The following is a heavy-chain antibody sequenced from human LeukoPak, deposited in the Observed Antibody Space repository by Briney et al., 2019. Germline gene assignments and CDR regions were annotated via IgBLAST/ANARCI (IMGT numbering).Heavy chain of an antibody. CDR2: IWYDGSNK. CDR1: GFTFSSYG. CDR3: AKGGYSGYEWGSYLDY. Sequence: PGGSLRLSCAASGFTFSSYGMHWVRQAPGKGLEWVAVIWYDGSNKYYADSVKGRFTISRDNSKNTLYLQMNSLRAEDTAVYYCAKGGYSGYEWGSYLDYWGQGTLVTVSS. D-gene: IGHD5-12*01. V-gene: IGHV3-33*06. J-gene: IGHJ4*02.